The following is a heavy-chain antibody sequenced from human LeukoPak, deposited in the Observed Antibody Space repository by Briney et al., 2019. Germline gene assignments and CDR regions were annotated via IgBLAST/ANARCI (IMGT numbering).Heavy chain of an antibody. CDR1: GFTFSSYA. CDR3: ARGYCSGGSCYRKGWGYFDY. J-gene: IGHJ4*02. D-gene: IGHD2-15*01. CDR2: ISYDGSNK. V-gene: IGHV3-30*04. Sequence: SGGSLRLSCAASGFTFSSYAMHWVRQAPGKGLEWVAVISYDGSNKYYADSVKGRFTISRDNSKNTLYLQMNSLRAEDTAMYYCARGYCSGGSCYRKGWGYFDYWGQGTLVTVSS.